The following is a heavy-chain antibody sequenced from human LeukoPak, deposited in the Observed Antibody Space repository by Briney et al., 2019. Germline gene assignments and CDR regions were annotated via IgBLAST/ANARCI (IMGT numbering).Heavy chain of an antibody. V-gene: IGHV3-73*01. D-gene: IGHD2-2*02. CDR1: GFTFSGSA. CDR2: IRSKAHNYAT. J-gene: IGHJ5*02. Sequence: GGSLRLSCAASGFTFSGSAMHWVRQAPGKGLEWVGRIRSKAHNYATVYAASVRGRFTISRHDSNNTAYLQMNSLKTEDTAVYYCASCSSTSCYSWFDPWGQGTLVTVSS. CDR3: ASCSSTSCYSWFDP.